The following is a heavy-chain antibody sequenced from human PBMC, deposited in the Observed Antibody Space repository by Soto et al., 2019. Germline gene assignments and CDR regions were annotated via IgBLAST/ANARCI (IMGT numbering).Heavy chain of an antibody. J-gene: IGHJ4*02. CDR1: GFSFIFYN. D-gene: IGHD1-1*01. V-gene: IGHV3-21*01. CDR3: ANGNINPFDH. CDR2: ISGSSNYI. Sequence: EVQLVESGGGLVKPGGSLRLSCAASGFSFIFYNMNWVRQAPGKGLEWVSSISGSSNYIFYADSVKGRFTISRDNAKNSLYLQMNSLRAEDTAVYYCANGNINPFDHWGQGTLVTVSS.